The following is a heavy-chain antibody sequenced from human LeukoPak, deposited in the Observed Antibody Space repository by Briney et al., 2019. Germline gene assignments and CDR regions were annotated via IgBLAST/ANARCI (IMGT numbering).Heavy chain of an antibody. D-gene: IGHD5-18*01. Sequence: GGSLRLSCAASGFTFSSYSMNWVRQAPGKGLEWVSYISSSSTIYYADSVKGRFTISRDNAKNSLYLQMNSLRDEDTAVYYCARQPYVDTAMVLYGMDVWGQGTTVTVSS. V-gene: IGHV3-48*02. J-gene: IGHJ6*02. CDR3: ARQPYVDTAMVLYGMDV. CDR2: ISSSSTI. CDR1: GFTFSSYS.